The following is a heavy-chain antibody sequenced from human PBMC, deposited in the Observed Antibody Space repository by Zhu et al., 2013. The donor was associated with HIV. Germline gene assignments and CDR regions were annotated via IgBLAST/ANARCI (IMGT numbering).Heavy chain of an antibody. V-gene: IGHV1-69*06. D-gene: IGHD3-3*01. CDR3: ATFWSGYHDY. CDR1: GGTFSSSA. CDR2: IIPIVGTP. J-gene: IGHJ4*02. Sequence: QVQLAQSGAEVKKPGSSVKVSCKASGGTFSSSAISWVRQAPGQGLEWMGGIIPIVGTPKYAQKFQDRVTITADRSTSTVHMELNSLRSEDTAVYYCATFWSGYHDYWGQGTLVTVSS.